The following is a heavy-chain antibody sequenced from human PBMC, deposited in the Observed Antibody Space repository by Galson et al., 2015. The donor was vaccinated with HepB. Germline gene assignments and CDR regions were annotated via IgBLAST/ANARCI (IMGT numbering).Heavy chain of an antibody. J-gene: IGHJ6*02. V-gene: IGHV3-11*06. CDR3: ARVGQTGTGYYYYGMDV. CDR1: GFTFSDYY. D-gene: IGHD3-9*01. CDR2: ISSSSSYT. Sequence: SLRLSCAASGFTFSDYYMSWIRQAPGKGLEWVSYISSSSSYTNYADSVKGRFTIPRDNAKNSLYLQMNSLRAEDTAVYYCARVGQTGTGYYYYGMDVWGQGTTVTVSS.